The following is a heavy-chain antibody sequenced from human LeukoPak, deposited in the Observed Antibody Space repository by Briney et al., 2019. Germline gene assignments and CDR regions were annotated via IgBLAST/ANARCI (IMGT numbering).Heavy chain of an antibody. Sequence: GGSLRVSCAASGFTFSGSAMHWVRQASGKGLEWVGRIRSKANSYATAYAASVKGRFTISRDDSKNTAYLQMNSLKTEDTAVYYCTRDADTAMVTDDFDYWGQGTLVTVSS. D-gene: IGHD5-18*01. V-gene: IGHV3-73*01. J-gene: IGHJ4*02. CDR3: TRDADTAMVTDDFDY. CDR2: IRSKANSYAT. CDR1: GFTFSGSA.